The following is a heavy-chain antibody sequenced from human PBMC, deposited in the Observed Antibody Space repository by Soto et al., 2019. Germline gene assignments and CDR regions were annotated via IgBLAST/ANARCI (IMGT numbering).Heavy chain of an antibody. J-gene: IGHJ4*02. CDR3: ARDGREQWLVRGHFDY. CDR1: GFTFSSYG. D-gene: IGHD6-19*01. Sequence: PGGSLRLSCAASGFTFSSYGMHWVRQAPGKGLEWVAVIWYDGSNKYYADSVKGRFTISRDNSKNTLYLQMNSLRAEDTAVYYCARDGREQWLVRGHFDYWGQGTLVTVSS. V-gene: IGHV3-33*01. CDR2: IWYDGSNK.